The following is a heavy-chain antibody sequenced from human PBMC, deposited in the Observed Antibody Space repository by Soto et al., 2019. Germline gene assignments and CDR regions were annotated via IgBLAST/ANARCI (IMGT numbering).Heavy chain of an antibody. CDR2: ISSSSSYI. Sequence: GGSLRLSCAASGFTFSSYSMNWVRQAPGKGLEWVSSISSSSSYIYYADSVKGRFTISRDNAKNSLYLQMNSLRAEDTAVYYCARSSAAATQENWFDPWGQGTLVTVSS. CDR3: ARSSAAATQENWFDP. J-gene: IGHJ5*02. V-gene: IGHV3-21*01. CDR1: GFTFSSYS. D-gene: IGHD2-15*01.